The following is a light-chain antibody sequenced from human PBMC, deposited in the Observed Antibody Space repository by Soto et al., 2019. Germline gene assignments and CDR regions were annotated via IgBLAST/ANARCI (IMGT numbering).Light chain of an antibody. CDR3: QQYNNWPPYT. Sequence: VLTQSPDSLSLSPGERATLSCRASQSISRNLAWYQQKPGRAPRLLIYGVSTRATGIPARFSGSGSETEFTLTISSLQSEDFAVYYCQQYNNWPPYTFGQGTKVDIK. CDR2: GVS. CDR1: QSISRN. V-gene: IGKV3-15*01. J-gene: IGKJ2*01.